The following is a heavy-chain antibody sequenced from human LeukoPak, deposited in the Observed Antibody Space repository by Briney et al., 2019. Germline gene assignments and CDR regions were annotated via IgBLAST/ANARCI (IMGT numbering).Heavy chain of an antibody. Sequence: GGSLRLSCIVSGFTLSSYEMSWIRQAPGKGLERVASIENSGGSAYYADSVKGRFSISREYSKNTLYLQLDSLRAEDTALYYCTRNSGRYGLSWGQGTLVTVSS. CDR1: GFTLSSYE. J-gene: IGHJ4*02. D-gene: IGHD6-19*01. CDR2: IENSGGSA. CDR3: TRNSGRYGLS. V-gene: IGHV3-23*01.